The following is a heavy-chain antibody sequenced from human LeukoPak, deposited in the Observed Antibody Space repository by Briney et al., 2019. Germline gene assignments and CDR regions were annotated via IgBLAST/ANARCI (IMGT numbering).Heavy chain of an antibody. V-gene: IGHV3-15*01. CDR1: GFTFSNAW. D-gene: IGHD3-3*01. J-gene: IGHJ4*02. CDR2: IKSKTDGGTT. Sequence: GGSLRFSCAASGFTFSNAWMSWVRQAPGKGLEWVGRIKSKTDGGTTDYAAPVKGRFTISRDDSKNTLYLQMNSLKTEDTAVYYCTTLHDFWSGNIDYWGQGTLVTVSS. CDR3: TTLHDFWSGNIDY.